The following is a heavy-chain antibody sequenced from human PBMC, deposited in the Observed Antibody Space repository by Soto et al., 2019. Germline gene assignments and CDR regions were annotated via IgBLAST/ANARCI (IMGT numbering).Heavy chain of an antibody. D-gene: IGHD3-16*01. CDR2: ISSSSSYI. V-gene: IGHV3-21*01. Sequence: SGGSLRLSCAASGFTFSSYSMNWVRQAPGKGLEWVSSISSSSSYIYYADSVKGRFTISRDNAKNSLYLQMNSLRAEDTAVYYCARDRGPTLFDYWGQGTLVTVSS. CDR1: GFTFSSYS. J-gene: IGHJ4*02. CDR3: ARDRGPTLFDY.